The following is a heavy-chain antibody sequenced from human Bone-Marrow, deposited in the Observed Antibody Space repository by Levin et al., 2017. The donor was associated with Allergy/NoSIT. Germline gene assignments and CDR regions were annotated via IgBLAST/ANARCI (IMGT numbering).Heavy chain of an antibody. D-gene: IGHD4-23*01. CDR2: LTNSGRT. V-gene: IGHV3-23*01. Sequence: GESLKISCAASGFTFSNYAMSWVRQAPGKGLEWVSALTNSGRTYYADSVKGRFTVFRDNSKNTLYLQMNSLRADDTAAYYCAKEMTTVVPVFDYWGQGTRVTVSS. CDR3: AKEMTTVVPVFDY. CDR1: GFTFSNYA. J-gene: IGHJ4*02.